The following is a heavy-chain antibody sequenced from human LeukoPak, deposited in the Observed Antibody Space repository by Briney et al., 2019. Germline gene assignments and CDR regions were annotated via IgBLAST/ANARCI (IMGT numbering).Heavy chain of an antibody. J-gene: IGHJ3*02. CDR1: GFTFSSYA. Sequence: PGGSLRLSCAASGFTFSSYAMSWVRQAPGKGLEWVSAISGSGGSTYYADSVRGRFTISRDNSKNTLYLQMNSLRAEDTAVYHCAKSPIVGTTKPGHAFDIWGQGTMVTVSS. CDR2: ISGSGGST. V-gene: IGHV3-23*01. CDR3: AKSPIVGTTKPGHAFDI. D-gene: IGHD1-26*01.